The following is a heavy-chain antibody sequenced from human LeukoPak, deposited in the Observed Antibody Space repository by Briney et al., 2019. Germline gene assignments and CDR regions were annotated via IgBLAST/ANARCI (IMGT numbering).Heavy chain of an antibody. J-gene: IGHJ4*02. CDR2: IKDGGSEK. CDR1: GFTFSDYS. CDR3: ARGGHRNLDY. Sequence: PGGSLRLSCAASGFTFSDYSMTWVRHAPGGGREWVATIKDGGSEKYYVDSVKGRFTISRDNAGNSVHLQMNSLRAEDTAVYYCARGGHRNLDYWGQGALVTVSS. V-gene: IGHV3-7*05.